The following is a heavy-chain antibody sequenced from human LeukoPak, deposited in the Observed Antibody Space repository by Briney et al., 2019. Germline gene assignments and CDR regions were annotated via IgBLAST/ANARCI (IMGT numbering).Heavy chain of an antibody. CDR3: ARDLGYASGYLGDYYYMDV. J-gene: IGHJ6*03. CDR2: IYYSGST. CDR1: GDSISSYY. V-gene: IGHV4-59*01. D-gene: IGHD6-19*01. Sequence: SETLSLTCSVSGDSISSYYWSWIRQPPGKGLEWIGHIYYSGSTNYNPSLKSRVTISVDTSKNQFSLKVTSVTAADTAVYYCARDLGYASGYLGDYYYMDVWGKGPPSPSR.